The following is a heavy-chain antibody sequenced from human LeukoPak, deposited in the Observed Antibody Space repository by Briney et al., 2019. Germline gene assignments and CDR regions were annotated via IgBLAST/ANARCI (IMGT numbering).Heavy chain of an antibody. D-gene: IGHD7-27*01. CDR3: ASRKLGNDY. CDR2: IYHTGST. J-gene: IGHJ4*02. V-gene: IGHV4-59*02. CDR1: GGSVSDYY. Sequence: SETLSLTCTISGGSVSDYYWSWIRQSPGKGLEWIGYIYHTGSTSYSPSLKSRVTISADTSQNQFSLKLSSVTAADPAVYYCASRKLGNDYWGQGTLVTVSS.